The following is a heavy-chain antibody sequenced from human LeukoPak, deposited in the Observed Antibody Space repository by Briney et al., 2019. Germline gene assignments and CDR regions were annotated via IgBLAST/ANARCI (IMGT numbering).Heavy chain of an antibody. CDR1: GFTFSIYS. J-gene: IGHJ4*02. D-gene: IGHD6-13*01. CDR3: ARATAAAEDH. Sequence: GGSLRLSCAASGFTFSIYSMNWVRQAPGKGLEWVSYISGNSSTIHYADSVKGRFTISRDNANHSLYLQMNSLRAEDTAVYYCARATAAAEDHWAQGTLLTVSS. V-gene: IGHV3-48*01. CDR2: ISGNSSTI.